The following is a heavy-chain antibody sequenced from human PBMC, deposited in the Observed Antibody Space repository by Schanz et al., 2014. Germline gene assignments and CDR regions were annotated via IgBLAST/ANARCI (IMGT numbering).Heavy chain of an antibody. V-gene: IGHV3-7*02. Sequence: EGQLAESGGGLVQPGGSLRLSCGGSGFTFSKYWMSWVRQAPGKGLEWVANIKQDGSEKYYVDAVKGRFTISRDNAKNTLFLQMNRLRAEDTALYYCAIIGVMVAVAGTRADYWGQGTLVTVSS. CDR3: AIIGVMVAVAGTRADY. CDR1: GFTFSKYW. CDR2: IKQDGSEK. J-gene: IGHJ4*02. D-gene: IGHD6-19*01.